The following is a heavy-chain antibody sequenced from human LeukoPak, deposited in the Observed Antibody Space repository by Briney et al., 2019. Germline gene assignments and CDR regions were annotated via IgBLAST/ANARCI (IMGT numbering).Heavy chain of an antibody. V-gene: IGHV4-30-2*01. CDR1: GGSISSGGYY. CDR2: IYHSGST. J-gene: IGHJ4*02. CDR3: ASRSSSWFDY. D-gene: IGHD6-13*01. Sequence: SQTLSLTCTVSGGSISSGGYYWSWIRQPPGKGLEWIGYIYHSGSTYYNPSLKSRVTISVDRSKNQFSLKLSSVTAADTAVYYCASRSSSWFDYWGQGTLVTVSS.